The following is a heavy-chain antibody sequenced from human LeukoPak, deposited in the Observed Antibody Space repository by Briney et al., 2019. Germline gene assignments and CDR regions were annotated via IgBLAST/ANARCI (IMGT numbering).Heavy chain of an antibody. J-gene: IGHJ3*02. V-gene: IGHV5-51*01. CDR3: ARRWIAAREAFDI. D-gene: IGHD6-6*01. CDR1: GYSFTSYW. CDR2: IYPGDSDT. Sequence: GESLKISCKGSGYSFTSYWIGWVRQMPGKGLEWMGIIYPGDSDTRYSLSFQGQVTISADKSISTAYLQWSSLKASDTAMYYCARRWIAAREAFDIWGQGTMVTVSS.